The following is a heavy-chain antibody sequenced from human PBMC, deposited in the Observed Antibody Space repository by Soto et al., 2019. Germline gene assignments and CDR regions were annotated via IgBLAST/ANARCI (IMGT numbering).Heavy chain of an antibody. D-gene: IGHD3-10*01. V-gene: IGHV1-46*01. CDR3: ARGGPNRAGPRVYYCGLGSADAFDI. Sequence: ASTKVSWKASGDTFTSYYMHWVRQAPGQGLEWMGIINPSGGSTSYAQQFQGRVTMTRDTCTSTVYMELSSLRSEDTAVYYCARGGPNRAGPRVYYCGLGSADAFDIWG. J-gene: IGHJ3*02. CDR2: INPSGGST. CDR1: GDTFTSYY.